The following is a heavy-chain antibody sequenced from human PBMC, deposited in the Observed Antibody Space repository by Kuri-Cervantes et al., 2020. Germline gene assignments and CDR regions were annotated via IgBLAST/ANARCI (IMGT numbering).Heavy chain of an antibody. CDR1: GGSFSGSY. CDR2: INHSGST. V-gene: IGHV4-34*01. D-gene: IGHD3-10*01. J-gene: IGHJ4*02. Sequence: SETLSLTCAVYGGSFSGSYWSWIRQPPGKGLEWIGEINHSGSTNYNPSLKSRVTISVDTSKNQFSLKLNSVTAADTAVYYCARRTMVRGGTFDYWGQGTLVTVSS. CDR3: ARRTMVRGGTFDY.